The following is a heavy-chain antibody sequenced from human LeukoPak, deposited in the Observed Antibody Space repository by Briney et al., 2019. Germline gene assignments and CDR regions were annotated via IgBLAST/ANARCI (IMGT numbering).Heavy chain of an antibody. CDR3: ANDKTYYCDSSGYYSLNY. J-gene: IGHJ4*02. V-gene: IGHV3-23*01. CDR2: ISGSGGST. Sequence: GGSLRLSCAASGFTFSSYAMSWVRQAPGKGLEWVSAISGSGGSTYYADSVKGRFTISRDNSKNTLYLQMNSLRAEDTAVYYCANDKTYYCDSSGYYSLNYWGQGTLVTVSS. D-gene: IGHD3-22*01. CDR1: GFTFSSYA.